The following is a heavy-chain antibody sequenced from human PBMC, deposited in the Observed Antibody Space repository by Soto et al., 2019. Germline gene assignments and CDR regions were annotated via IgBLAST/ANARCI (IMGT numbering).Heavy chain of an antibody. V-gene: IGHV3-30*18. CDR3: AKDLSAGDLYAPFYFDY. J-gene: IGHJ4*02. D-gene: IGHD2-2*01. CDR2: ISYDGSRQ. Sequence: QVRLVESGGGLVQPGRSLRLSCVISGFSFGTYGMHWVRQAPGKWLEWVAVISYDGSRQYYADSVKGRFTISRDNSKNTLFLQMSSLRSEDTAVYYCAKDLSAGDLYAPFYFDYWGQGTLVTVSA. CDR1: GFSFGTYG.